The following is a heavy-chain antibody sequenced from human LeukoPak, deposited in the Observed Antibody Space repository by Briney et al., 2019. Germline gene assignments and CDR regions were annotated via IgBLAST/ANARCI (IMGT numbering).Heavy chain of an antibody. J-gene: IGHJ4*02. CDR1: GFTFSSYS. Sequence: GGSLRLSCAASGFTFSSYSMLWVRQAPGKGLEWVSSISSSSSYLYYADSVKGRFTISRDNAKSSLYLQMNSLRAEDTAVFYCAREDIVATMTFDYWGQGILVTVSS. D-gene: IGHD5-12*01. CDR2: ISSSSSYL. CDR3: AREDIVATMTFDY. V-gene: IGHV3-21*01.